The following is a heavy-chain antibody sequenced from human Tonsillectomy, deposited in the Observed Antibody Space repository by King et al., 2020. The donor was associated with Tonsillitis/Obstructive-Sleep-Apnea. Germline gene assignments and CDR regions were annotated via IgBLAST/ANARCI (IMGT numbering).Heavy chain of an antibody. D-gene: IGHD3-3*01. Sequence: DVQLVESGGGLVQPGGSLRLSCAASGFTFSSYWMHWVRQAPGKGLVWVSRINSDGSSTSYADSVKGRFTISRDNAKNTLYLQMNSLRAEDTAVYYCARGMRETIFGVVIMAPYEGGYWGQGTLVTVSS. CDR1: GFTFSSYW. CDR3: ARGMRETIFGVVIMAPYEGGY. CDR2: INSDGSST. J-gene: IGHJ4*02. V-gene: IGHV3-74*01.